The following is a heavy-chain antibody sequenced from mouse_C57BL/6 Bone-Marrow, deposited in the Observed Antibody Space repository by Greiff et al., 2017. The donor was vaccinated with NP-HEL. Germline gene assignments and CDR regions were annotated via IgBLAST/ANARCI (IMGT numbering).Heavy chain of an antibody. J-gene: IGHJ4*01. CDR3: ARVTTVVATDYAMDY. V-gene: IGHV1-50*01. CDR2: IDPSDSYT. D-gene: IGHD1-1*01. CDR1: GYTFTSYW. Sequence: VKLVESGAELVKPGASVKLSCKASGYTFTSYWMQWVKQRPGQGLEWIGEIDPSDSYTNYNQKFKGKATLTVDTSSSTAYMQLSSLTSEDSAVYYCARVTTVVATDYAMDYWGQGTSVTVSS.